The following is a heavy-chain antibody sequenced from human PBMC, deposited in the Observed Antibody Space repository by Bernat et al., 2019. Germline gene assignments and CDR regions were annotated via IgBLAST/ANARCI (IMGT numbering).Heavy chain of an antibody. Sequence: QLQLQESGPGLVKPSETLSFTCTISGGSISNSTYYWGWIRQPPGKGLEWIGSIYYTGSTYYNPSLKSRVTISLDTSRNQSSLKMSSLTAADTAVYYCAREKGDLFSFDDFDYWGQGIVVTVSS. D-gene: IGHD2-21*01. V-gene: IGHV4-39*02. CDR3: AREKGDLFSFDDFDY. CDR1: GGSISNSTYY. J-gene: IGHJ4*02. CDR2: IYYTGST.